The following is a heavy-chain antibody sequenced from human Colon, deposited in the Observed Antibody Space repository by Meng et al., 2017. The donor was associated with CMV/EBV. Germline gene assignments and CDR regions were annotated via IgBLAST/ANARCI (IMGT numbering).Heavy chain of an antibody. CDR2: INSDGSST. CDR3: ARDQGWFDP. J-gene: IGHJ5*02. V-gene: IGHV3-74*01. Sequence: GESLKISCAASGFTFSSYWMHWVHQAPGKGLVWVSRINSDGSSTSYADSVKGRFTISRDNAKNTLYLQMNSLRAEDTAVYYCARDQGWFDPWGQGTLVTVSS. CDR1: GFTFSSYW.